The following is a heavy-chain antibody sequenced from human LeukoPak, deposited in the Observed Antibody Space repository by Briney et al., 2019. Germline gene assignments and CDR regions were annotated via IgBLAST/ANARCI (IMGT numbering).Heavy chain of an antibody. CDR3: ARVKRVRGVIDAFDI. Sequence: GASVKVSCKVSGYTLTELSMHWVRQAPGQRLEWMGWINAGNGNTKYSQKFQGRVTITRDTSASTAYMELSSLRSEDTAVYYCARVKRVRGVIDAFDIWGQGTMVTVSS. J-gene: IGHJ3*02. V-gene: IGHV1-3*01. D-gene: IGHD3-10*01. CDR2: INAGNGNT. CDR1: GYTLTELS.